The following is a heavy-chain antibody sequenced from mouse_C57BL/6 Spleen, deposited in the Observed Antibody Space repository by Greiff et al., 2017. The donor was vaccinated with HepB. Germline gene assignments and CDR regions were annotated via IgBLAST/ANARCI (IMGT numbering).Heavy chain of an antibody. D-gene: IGHD1-1*01. J-gene: IGHJ3*01. CDR3: TPYGSSYWAY. CDR2: IDPENGDT. CDR1: GFNIKDDY. V-gene: IGHV14-4*01. Sequence: EVQLQQSGAELVRPGASVKLSCTASGFNIKDDYMHWVKQRPEQGLEWIGWIDPENGDTEYASKFQGKATITADTSSNTAYLQLSSLTSEDTAVYYCTPYGSSYWAYWGQGTLVTVSA.